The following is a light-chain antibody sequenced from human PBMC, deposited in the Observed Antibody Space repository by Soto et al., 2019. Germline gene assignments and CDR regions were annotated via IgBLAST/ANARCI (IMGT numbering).Light chain of an antibody. CDR2: TAS. CDR3: QQYNSGPWT. CDR1: QGISHY. J-gene: IGKJ1*01. V-gene: IGKV1-27*01. Sequence: DIQMTQSPSSLSASVGDRVTITCRASQGISHYLAWYQQKPGKVPKLLIYTASTLQSGVPSRFSGRESGTDFTLTISSLQPEDVATDYCQQYNSGPWTFGQGTKVEVK.